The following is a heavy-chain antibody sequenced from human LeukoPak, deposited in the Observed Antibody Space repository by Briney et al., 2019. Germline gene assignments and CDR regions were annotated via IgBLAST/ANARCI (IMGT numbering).Heavy chain of an antibody. J-gene: IGHJ4*02. CDR2: FDPEDGET. V-gene: IGHV1-24*01. CDR1: GYTLTELS. CDR3: ATLTTVTPYYFDY. Sequence: ASVKVSCNVSGYTLTELSMHWVRQAPGKGLEWMGGFDPEDGETIYAQKFQGRVTMTEDTSTDTAYMELSSLRSEDTAVYYCATLTTVTPYYFDYWGQGTLVTVSS. D-gene: IGHD4-11*01.